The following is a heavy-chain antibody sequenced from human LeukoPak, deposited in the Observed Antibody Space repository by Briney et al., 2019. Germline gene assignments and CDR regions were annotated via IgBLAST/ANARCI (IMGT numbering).Heavy chain of an antibody. J-gene: IGHJ5*02. V-gene: IGHV5-51*01. Sequence: GESLQISCQGSGYSFTSYWIGWVRPIPGKGLEWMGIIYPGDSDTRYSPSFQGQVTISTDKSISTAYLQWSSLKASDTAMYYCARQSIVDSYNWFDPWGQGTLVTVSS. CDR3: ARQSIVDSYNWFDP. D-gene: IGHD1-26*01. CDR1: GYSFTSYW. CDR2: IYPGDSDT.